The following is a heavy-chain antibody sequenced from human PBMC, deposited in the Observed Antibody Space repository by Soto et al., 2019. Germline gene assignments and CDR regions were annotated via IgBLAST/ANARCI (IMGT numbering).Heavy chain of an antibody. D-gene: IGHD6-6*01. Sequence: PSETLSLSCTVSGGSISGGAYYWSWIRQHPGKGLEWIGYIYYNGNTYYNPSLKSRITISLDTSKNQFSLKLTSVTAADTAVYYCAGGSSKSWFDPWGQGTLVTVSS. CDR1: GGSISGGAYY. J-gene: IGHJ5*02. CDR3: AGGSSKSWFDP. CDR2: IYYNGNT. V-gene: IGHV4-31*03.